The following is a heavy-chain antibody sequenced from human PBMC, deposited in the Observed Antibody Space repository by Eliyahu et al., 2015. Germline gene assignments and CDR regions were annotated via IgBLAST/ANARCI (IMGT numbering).Heavy chain of an antibody. CDR1: GFTFSSYS. CDR2: ISSSSSYI. J-gene: IGHJ5*02. Sequence: EVQLVESGGGLVKPGGSLRLSCAASGFTFSSYSMNWVRQAPGKGLEWVSSISSSSSYIYYADSVKGRFTISRDNAKNSLYLQMNSLRAEDTAVYYCAREGYCSSTSCESYNWFDPWGQGTLVTVSS. CDR3: AREGYCSSTSCESYNWFDP. D-gene: IGHD2-2*01. V-gene: IGHV3-21*01.